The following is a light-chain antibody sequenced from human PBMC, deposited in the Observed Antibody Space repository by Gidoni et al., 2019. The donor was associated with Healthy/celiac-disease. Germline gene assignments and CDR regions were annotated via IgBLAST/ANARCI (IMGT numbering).Light chain of an antibody. CDR2: TAS. Sequence: DIQMTQSPSTLSASVGDRVTITCRASQSISSWLAWYQQKPGKAPKLLIYTASSLESGVLSRFSGSGSGTEFTLTISSLQPDDFATYYCQQYNSYSGTFGQGTKVEIK. CDR3: QQYNSYSGT. J-gene: IGKJ1*01. V-gene: IGKV1-5*03. CDR1: QSISSW.